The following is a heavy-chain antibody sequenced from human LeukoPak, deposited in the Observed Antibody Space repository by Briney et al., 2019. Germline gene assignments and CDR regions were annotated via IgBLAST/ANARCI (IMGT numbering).Heavy chain of an antibody. V-gene: IGHV1-69*13. D-gene: IGHD2-15*01. J-gene: IGHJ4*02. CDR3: ARDEVVCSGGSCYPTPGVDY. Sequence: VNVSCKASGGTFSSYAISWVRQPPGQGLAWMGGVIPIFGTANYAQKFQGRVTITADESTSTAYMELSSLRSEDTAVYYCARDEVVCSGGSCYPTPGVDYWGQGTLVTVSS. CDR1: GGTFSSYA. CDR2: VIPIFGTA.